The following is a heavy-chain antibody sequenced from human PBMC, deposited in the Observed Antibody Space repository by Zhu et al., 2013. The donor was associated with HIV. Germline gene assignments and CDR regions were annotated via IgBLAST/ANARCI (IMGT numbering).Heavy chain of an antibody. D-gene: IGHD2-21*02. V-gene: IGHV4-4*02. CDR1: GGSISSSNW. J-gene: IGHJ2*01. CDR2: IYHSGST. Sequence: QVQLQESGPGLVKPSGTLSLTCAVSGGSISSSNWWSWVRQPPGKGLEWIGEIYHSGSTNYNPSLKSRVTISVDKSKNQFSLKLSSVTAADTAVYYCARDGAYCGGDCYSRNWYFDLWGLAPWSLSPQ. CDR3: ARDGAYCGGDCYSRNWYFDL.